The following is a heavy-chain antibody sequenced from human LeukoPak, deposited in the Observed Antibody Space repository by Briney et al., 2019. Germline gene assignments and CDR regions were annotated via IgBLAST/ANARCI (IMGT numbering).Heavy chain of an antibody. CDR2: INHSGST. D-gene: IGHD5-12*01. CDR3: ARHLDIVATINAFDI. CDR1: GGSFSGYY. Sequence: SETLSLTCAVSGGSFSGYYWSWIRQPPGKGLEWIGEINHSGSTNYNPSLKSRVTISVDTSKNQFSLKLSSVTAADTAVYYCARHLDIVATINAFDIWGQGTMVTVSS. J-gene: IGHJ3*02. V-gene: IGHV4-34*01.